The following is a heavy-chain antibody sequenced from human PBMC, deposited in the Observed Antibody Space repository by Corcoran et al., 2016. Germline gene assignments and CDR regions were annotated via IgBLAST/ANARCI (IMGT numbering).Heavy chain of an antibody. CDR2: IDWDDEK. V-gene: IGHV2-70*04. D-gene: IGHD2-15*01. Sequence: QVTLKESGPALVKPTQTLTLTCTFSGFSLSTDGMRVSWIRQPPGKALEWLARIDWDDEKFYSTSLKTRLTISKDTSKNQVVLSMTNLAPLDTATYDCARADCSSGRGHDRPSDFDDWGQGTPVTVSS. CDR3: ARADCSSGRGHDRPSDFDD. J-gene: IGHJ4*02. CDR1: GFSLSTDGMR.